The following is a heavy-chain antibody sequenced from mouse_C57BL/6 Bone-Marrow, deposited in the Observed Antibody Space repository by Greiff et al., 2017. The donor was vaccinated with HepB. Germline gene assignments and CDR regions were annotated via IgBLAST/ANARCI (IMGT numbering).Heavy chain of an antibody. CDR3: ARARRSED. V-gene: IGHV1-50*01. CDR1: GYTFTSYW. J-gene: IGHJ3*01. CDR2: IDPSDSYT. Sequence: QVQLQQPGAELVKPGASVKLSCKASGYTFTSYWMQWVKQRPGQGLEWIGEIDPSDSYTNYNQKFKGKATLTVDTSSSTAYMQLSSLTSEDSAVYYCARARRSEDWGQGTLVTVSA.